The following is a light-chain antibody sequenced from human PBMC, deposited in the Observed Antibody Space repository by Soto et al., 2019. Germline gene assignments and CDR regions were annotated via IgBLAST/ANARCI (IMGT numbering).Light chain of an antibody. CDR3: QQYGSSPLIS. Sequence: IVLTQSPGTLSLSPGKISTLSCSAIQSVSSNYLAWYQQKPGQAPRLLIYGASSRATGIPDRFSGSGSGTDFTLTISGLEPEDFAVYYCQQYGSSPLISFGQGTLLEI. V-gene: IGKV3-20*01. CDR2: GAS. CDR1: QSVSSNY. J-gene: IGKJ5*01.